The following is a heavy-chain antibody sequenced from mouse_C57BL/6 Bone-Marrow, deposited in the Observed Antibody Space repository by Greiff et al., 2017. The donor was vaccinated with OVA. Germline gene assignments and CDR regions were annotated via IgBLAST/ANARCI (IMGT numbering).Heavy chain of an antibody. Sequence: QVQLQQPGAELVRPGSSVKLSCKASGYTFTSYWMDWVKQRPGQGLEWIGNIYPSDSETHYNQKFKDKATLTVDNSSSTAYMQLSSLTSEDSSVYYCARYNDGWYFDGWGTGTTVTVSS. CDR2: IYPSDSET. CDR3: ARYNDGWYFDG. J-gene: IGHJ1*03. D-gene: IGHD1-3*01. CDR1: GYTFTSYW. V-gene: IGHV1-61*01.